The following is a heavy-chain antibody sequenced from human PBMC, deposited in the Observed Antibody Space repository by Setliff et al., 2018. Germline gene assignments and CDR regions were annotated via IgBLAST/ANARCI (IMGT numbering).Heavy chain of an antibody. CDR1: GITISSYW. D-gene: IGHD3-3*01. J-gene: IGHJ3*02. CDR3: ARPFGVHTAVDI. CDR2: ISIDGSST. V-gene: IGHV3-74*01. Sequence: LSCAASGITISSYWMHWVRQAPGKGPVWVSYISIDGSSTEYAGSVKGRFTISRDNTKNTVYLQMNSLRVEDTAVYYCARPFGVHTAVDIWGQGTMVTVSS.